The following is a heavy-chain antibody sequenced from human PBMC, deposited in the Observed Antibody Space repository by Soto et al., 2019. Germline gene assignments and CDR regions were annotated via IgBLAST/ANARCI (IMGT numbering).Heavy chain of an antibody. CDR3: ARDRVKLVDYYYGMDV. D-gene: IGHD6-6*01. Sequence: GGSLRLSCAASGFTFSSYAMHWVRQAPGKGLEWVAVISYDGSNKYYADSVKGRFTISRDNSKNTLYLQMNSLRAEDTAVYYCARDRVKLVDYYYGMDVWGQGTTVTVSS. J-gene: IGHJ6*02. V-gene: IGHV3-30-3*01. CDR1: GFTFSSYA. CDR2: ISYDGSNK.